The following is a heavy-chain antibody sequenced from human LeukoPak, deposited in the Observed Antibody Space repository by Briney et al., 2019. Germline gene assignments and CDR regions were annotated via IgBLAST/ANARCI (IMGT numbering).Heavy chain of an antibody. CDR3: ARDLTGLPDY. CDR1: GFTFGSYT. Sequence: PGGSLRLSCAASGFTFGSYTMSWVRQAPGKGLEWVSGITATGSRIYYADSVKGRFTISRDNSKNTLYLQMNSLRAEDTAVYYCARDLTGLPDYWGQGTLVTVSS. V-gene: IGHV3-23*01. J-gene: IGHJ4*02. D-gene: IGHD3-9*01. CDR2: ITATGSRI.